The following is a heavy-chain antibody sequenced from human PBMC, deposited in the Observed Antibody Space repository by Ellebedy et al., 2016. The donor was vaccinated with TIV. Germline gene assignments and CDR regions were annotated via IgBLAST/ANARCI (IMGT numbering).Heavy chain of an antibody. Sequence: GESLKISCAASGFNFSPYVMHWVRQAPGKGLEWVALISSHSSSEYYADPVKGRFTISRDNSKNTLYLQINSLRPEDTAVYYCAKEGYYYDSRGTNWFDPWGQGTLVTVSS. J-gene: IGHJ5*02. CDR3: AKEGYYYDSRGTNWFDP. V-gene: IGHV3-30*18. D-gene: IGHD3-22*01. CDR2: ISSHSSSE. CDR1: GFNFSPYV.